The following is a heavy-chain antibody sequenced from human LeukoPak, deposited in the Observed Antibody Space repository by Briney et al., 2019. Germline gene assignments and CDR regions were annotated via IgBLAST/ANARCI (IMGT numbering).Heavy chain of an antibody. V-gene: IGHV3-23*01. J-gene: IGHJ4*02. Sequence: GGSLRLSCAASGFTFSSYAMSWVRQAPGKGLEWVSAISGSGGSTYYADSVKGRFTISRDNSKNTLYLQMNSLRAEDTAVYYCATDRQSLGELSLDYWGQGTLVTVSS. CDR1: GFTFSSYA. CDR3: ATDRQSLGELSLDY. D-gene: IGHD3-16*02. CDR2: ISGSGGST.